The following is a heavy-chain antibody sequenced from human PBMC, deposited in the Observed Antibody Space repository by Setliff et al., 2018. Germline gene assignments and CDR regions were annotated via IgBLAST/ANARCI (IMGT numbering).Heavy chain of an antibody. V-gene: IGHV3-23*03. CDR1: GLTFSSGA. Sequence: PGGSLRLSCAASGLTFSSGAMTWVRQTPGKGLEWVSVISSDGSSIYYADSVKGRFTISRDNSKNTLYLQMNSLRAEDTAIYYCAKPQVELRWGFESWGQGTLVTVSS. D-gene: IGHD3-16*01. CDR2: ISSDGSSI. CDR3: AKPQVELRWGFES. J-gene: IGHJ4*02.